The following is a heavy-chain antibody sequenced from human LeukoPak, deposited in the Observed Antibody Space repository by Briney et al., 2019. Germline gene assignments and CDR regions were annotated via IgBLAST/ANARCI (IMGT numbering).Heavy chain of an antibody. CDR2: INHNGST. CDR3: ARVELGIDNWFDP. Sequence: SETLSLTCAVYGGSFSGYYWSWIRQPPGKGLEWIGEINHNGSTNYNPSLKSRVTISVDTSKNQFSLKLSSVTAADTAVDYCARVELGIDNWFDPWGQGTLVTVSS. J-gene: IGHJ5*02. D-gene: IGHD7-27*01. CDR1: GGSFSGYY. V-gene: IGHV4-34*01.